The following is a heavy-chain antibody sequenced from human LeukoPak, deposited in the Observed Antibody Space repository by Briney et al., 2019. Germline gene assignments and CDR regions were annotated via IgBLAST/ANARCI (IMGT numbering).Heavy chain of an antibody. CDR2: TRKRAKGYTT. J-gene: IGHJ4*02. CDR3: ARAQSDSSGYYYVGDY. Sequence: PGGSLRLSCAASGFTLSDYYMDWVRQAPGQGLEWVARTRKRAKGYTTEYAASVKGRFTISRDGSKNSVDLQMNSLITEDTAVYYCARAQSDSSGYYYVGDYWGQGTLVTVSS. V-gene: IGHV3-72*01. CDR1: GFTLSDYY. D-gene: IGHD3-22*01.